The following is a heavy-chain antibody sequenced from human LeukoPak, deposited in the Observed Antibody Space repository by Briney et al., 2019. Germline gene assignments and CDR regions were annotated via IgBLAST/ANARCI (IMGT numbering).Heavy chain of an antibody. D-gene: IGHD1-1*01. CDR2: ISGSGGCT. J-gene: IGHJ4*02. CDR1: GFTFSSYA. Sequence: GGSLRLSCAASGFTFSSYAMSWVRQAPGKGLEWVSAISGSGGCTYYADSVRGRFTISRDNSKNTLYLQMNSLRAEDTAVYYCAKEHGLEPSPQYFDYWGQGTLVTVSS. CDR3: AKEHGLEPSPQYFDY. V-gene: IGHV3-23*01.